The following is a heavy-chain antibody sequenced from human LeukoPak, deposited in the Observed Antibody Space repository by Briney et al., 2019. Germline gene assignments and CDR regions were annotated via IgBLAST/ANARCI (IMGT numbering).Heavy chain of an antibody. J-gene: IGHJ4*02. CDR1: GFTFSSYG. CDR2: ISYDGSNK. Sequence: GGSLRLSCAASGFTFSSYGMHWVRQAPGKGLEWVAVISYDGSNKYYADSVKGRVTISRDNSKNTLYMKMNSLRAEDTAVYYSARDGGAAAGYWGQGTLVTVSS. V-gene: IGHV3-30*03. D-gene: IGHD6-13*01. CDR3: ARDGGAAAGY.